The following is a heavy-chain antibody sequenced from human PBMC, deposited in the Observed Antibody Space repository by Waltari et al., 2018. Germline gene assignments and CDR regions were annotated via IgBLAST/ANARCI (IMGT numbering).Heavy chain of an antibody. CDR3: AREPIMGRGYFDY. CDR1: GYSISSGYY. V-gene: IGHV4-38-2*02. CDR2: IYHSGST. J-gene: IGHJ4*02. Sequence: QVQLQESGPGLVKPSETLSLTCAVSGYSISSGYYWGWIRQPPGKGLEWIGSIYHSGSTYYNPSLKSRVTISVDTSKNQFSLKLSSVTAADTAVYYCAREPIMGRGYFDYWGQGTLVTVSS. D-gene: IGHD3-10*01.